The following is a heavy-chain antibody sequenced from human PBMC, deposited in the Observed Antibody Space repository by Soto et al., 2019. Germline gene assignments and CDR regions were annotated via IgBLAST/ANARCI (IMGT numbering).Heavy chain of an antibody. V-gene: IGHV1-18*01. D-gene: IGHD5-12*01. Sequence: GASVKVSCKVSAYTSTNYVISWVRQAPGQGLEWMGWISAHNDNTYYAQKFQGRVTMTTDTSTSTAYMELRSLRSDDTAVYYCAGQIYSGYSWFDPWGQGTLVTVSS. CDR1: AYTSTNYV. CDR3: AGQIYSGYSWFDP. J-gene: IGHJ5*02. CDR2: ISAHNDNT.